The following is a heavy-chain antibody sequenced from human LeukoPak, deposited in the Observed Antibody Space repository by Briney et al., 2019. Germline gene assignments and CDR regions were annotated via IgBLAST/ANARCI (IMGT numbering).Heavy chain of an antibody. Sequence: SETLSLTCTVSGGTISSYHWSWIRQPPGKGLEWIGYIYCSGSTNYNPSLTSRVNISVATSKNQFSLKLSSVTAADTAVYYCARDRKYYDSSGYYCYYGMDVWGQGTTVTVSS. CDR2: IYCSGST. J-gene: IGHJ6*02. CDR3: ARDRKYYDSSGYYCYYGMDV. D-gene: IGHD3-22*01. CDR1: GGTISSYH. V-gene: IGHV4-59*01.